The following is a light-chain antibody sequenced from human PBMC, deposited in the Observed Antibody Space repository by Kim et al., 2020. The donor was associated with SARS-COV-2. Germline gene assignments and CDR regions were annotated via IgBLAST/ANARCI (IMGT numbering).Light chain of an antibody. Sequence: ASVGDRVTLTCRASQDISNYLAWFQLKPGKAPKLLIYAASALQPGVPSRFSGSGSGTDFTLTVTSLQPEDVATYYCQKCDSAPWTFGQGTKVDIK. CDR2: AAS. V-gene: IGKV1-27*01. CDR1: QDISNY. J-gene: IGKJ1*01. CDR3: QKCDSAPWT.